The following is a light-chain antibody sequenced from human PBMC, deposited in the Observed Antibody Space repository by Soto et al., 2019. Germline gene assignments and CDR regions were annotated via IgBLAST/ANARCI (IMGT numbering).Light chain of an antibody. CDR1: QSVSSY. J-gene: IGKJ5*01. Sequence: EIVLTQSPATLSLSPGERATLSCRASQSVSSYLAWYQQKPGQAPRLLIYDASNRATGIPTRFSGSGSGTDFTLTISSLQAEDVAVYYCQQYYPTPPITFGQGTRLEI. CDR3: QQYYPTPPIT. V-gene: IGKV3-11*01. CDR2: DAS.